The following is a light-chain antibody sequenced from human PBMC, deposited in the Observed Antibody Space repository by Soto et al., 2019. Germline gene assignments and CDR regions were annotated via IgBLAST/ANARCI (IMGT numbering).Light chain of an antibody. V-gene: IGKV1-16*02. CDR2: AAS. J-gene: IGKJ4*01. CDR1: QGIGNY. CDR3: QQYNSYPLT. Sequence: DIPMTQSPSSPSASVGDRVSITCRASQGIGNYLVWFQQKPGKAPKPLIYAASTLQSGVPSKFSGSGSGTDFTLTISSLQPEDFATYYCQQYNSYPLTFGGGTKVEIK.